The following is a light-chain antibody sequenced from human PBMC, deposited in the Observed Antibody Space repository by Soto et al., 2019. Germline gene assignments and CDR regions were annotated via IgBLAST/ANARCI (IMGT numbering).Light chain of an antibody. Sequence: EIVMTQSPGTLSVSPGERATLSCRASQNIRSNLAWYQQKPGQAPRLLIYETSIRAPGIPARFSGSGSGTEFTLTISSLQSDDFAVYHCQQYNNWPPFTFGPGTKVDIK. CDR2: ETS. J-gene: IGKJ3*01. CDR1: QNIRSN. V-gene: IGKV3-15*01. CDR3: QQYNNWPPFT.